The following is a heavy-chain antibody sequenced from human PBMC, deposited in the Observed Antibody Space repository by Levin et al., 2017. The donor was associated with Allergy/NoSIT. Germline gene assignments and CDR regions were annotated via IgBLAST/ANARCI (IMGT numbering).Heavy chain of an antibody. V-gene: IGHV3-23*01. CDR3: AKATSALAVADVFRY. CDR2: INNGGGST. Sequence: LSLTCAASGFTFSNYAMNWVRQAPGKGLEWVSGINNGGGSTYYADSVKGRFTISRDNSKNTLYLQMNSLRAEDTALYYCAKATSALAVADVFRYWGQGALVTVSS. CDR1: GFTFSNYA. J-gene: IGHJ4*02. D-gene: IGHD6-19*01.